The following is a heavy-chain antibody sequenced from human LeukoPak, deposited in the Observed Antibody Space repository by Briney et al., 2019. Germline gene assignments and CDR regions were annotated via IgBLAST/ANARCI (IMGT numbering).Heavy chain of an antibody. V-gene: IGHV1-69*01. CDR1: GDTFSRYA. CDR3: ARDTRSSLRGHYYYYMDV. CDR2: IISILTTP. Sequence: SVKVSCKVSGDTFSRYAISWVRQAPGQGLEWMGGIISILTTPNYAQRFQGRVTITADESTSTAYMELISLRSEDTAVYYCARDTRSSLRGHYYYYMDVWGQGTTVIVSS. J-gene: IGHJ6*02. D-gene: IGHD3-10*01.